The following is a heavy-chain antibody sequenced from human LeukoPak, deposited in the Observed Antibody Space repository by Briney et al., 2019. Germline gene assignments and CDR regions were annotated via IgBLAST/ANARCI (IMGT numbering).Heavy chain of an antibody. CDR2: IWYVGSNK. CDR1: GFTFSSYG. CDR3: AKDRDYYDSSGYHTDAFDI. J-gene: IGHJ3*02. D-gene: IGHD3-22*01. V-gene: IGHV3-33*06. Sequence: GGSLRLSCAASGFTFSSYGMHWVRQAPGKELEWVAVIWYVGSNKYYADSVKGRFTISRDNSKNTLYLQMNSLRAGDTAVYHCAKDRDYYDSSGYHTDAFDIWGQGTMVTVSS.